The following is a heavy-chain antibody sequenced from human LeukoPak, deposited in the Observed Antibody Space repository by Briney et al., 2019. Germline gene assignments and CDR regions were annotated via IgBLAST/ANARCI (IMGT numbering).Heavy chain of an antibody. D-gene: IGHD3-22*01. Sequence: GGSLRLSCAASGFTFNSYWMNWVRQAPGKGLEWVANIKQDGAEKYYVDSVKGRFTISRDNAKSSLYLQMNSLRAEDTAVYYCAKDKTYYYDSGGHYPKFDYWGQGTLVSVSS. CDR2: IKQDGAEK. CDR1: GFTFNSYW. J-gene: IGHJ4*02. CDR3: AKDKTYYYDSGGHYPKFDY. V-gene: IGHV3-7*03.